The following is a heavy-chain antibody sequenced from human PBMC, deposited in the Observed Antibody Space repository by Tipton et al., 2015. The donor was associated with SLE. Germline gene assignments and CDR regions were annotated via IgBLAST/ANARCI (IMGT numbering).Heavy chain of an antibody. CDR1: GFIFTSYG. J-gene: IGHJ6*02. CDR3: ATSTVTTNPDYYYGMDV. V-gene: IGHV3-30*02. D-gene: IGHD4-17*01. CDR2: IRYDGSNK. Sequence: SLRLSCVASGFIFTSYGMHWVRQAPGKGLEWVGLIRYDGSNKFYSDSVKGRFTISRDNSRNTLYLQMNSLRPDDTAVYYCATSTVTTNPDYYYGMDVWGQGTTVTVS.